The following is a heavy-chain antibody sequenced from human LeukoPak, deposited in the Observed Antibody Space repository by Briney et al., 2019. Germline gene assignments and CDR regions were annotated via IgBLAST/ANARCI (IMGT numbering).Heavy chain of an antibody. J-gene: IGHJ6*02. CDR3: ARDSGPNYYYYYGMDV. CDR2: IYYSGST. D-gene: IGHD5-12*01. CDR1: GGSISSYY. Sequence: PSETLSLTCTVSGGSISSYYWSWIRQPPGKGLEWIGYIYYSGSTNYNPSLKSRVTISVDTSKNQFSLKLSSVTAADTAVYYCARDSGPNYYYYYGMDVCGQGTTVTVSS. V-gene: IGHV4-59*01.